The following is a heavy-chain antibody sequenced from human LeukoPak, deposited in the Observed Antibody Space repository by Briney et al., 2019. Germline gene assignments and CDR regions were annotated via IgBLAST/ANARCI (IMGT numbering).Heavy chain of an antibody. Sequence: PGGSLRLSCAAPGSTLSDYFMIWIRQAPGKGLEWVSYISSTGNNMYYADSVKGRFTISRDNAKNSLYLQMNGLRAEDTAIYYCARESSYAFGIWGQGTMVTVSS. CDR2: ISSTGNNM. V-gene: IGHV3-11*01. CDR3: ARESSYAFGI. CDR1: GSTLSDYF. J-gene: IGHJ3*02.